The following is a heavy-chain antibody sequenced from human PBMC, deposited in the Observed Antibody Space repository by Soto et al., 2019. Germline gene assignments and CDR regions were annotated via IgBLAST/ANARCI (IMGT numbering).Heavy chain of an antibody. V-gene: IGHV3-33*01. CDR3: ARGGGHMFYYFDY. J-gene: IGHJ4*02. CDR2: IWYDGSDK. D-gene: IGHD5-18*01. Sequence: GGSLRLSCAASGFTFSSHGMHWVRQAPGKGLEWVAVIWYDGSDKNYADSVKGRFTISRDNSKNTLYLQMNSLRAEDTAVYYCARGGGHMFYYFDYWGQGTLVTVSS. CDR1: GFTFSSHG.